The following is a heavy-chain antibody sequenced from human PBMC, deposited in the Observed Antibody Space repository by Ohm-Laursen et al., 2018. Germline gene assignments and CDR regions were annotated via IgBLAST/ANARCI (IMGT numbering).Heavy chain of an antibody. CDR3: AKDANYDTSGFYPAALDY. V-gene: IGHV3-23*01. CDR1: GFTFRRDA. CDR2: LSDNGAKT. J-gene: IGHJ4*02. D-gene: IGHD3-22*01. Sequence: SLRLSCTASGFTFRRDAMSWVRQAPGRGLEWVSSLSDNGAKTYYADSVKGRFTISRDNSKSTLYLQLNTLRAEDTAVYYCAKDANYDTSGFYPAALDYWGQGTLVTVSS.